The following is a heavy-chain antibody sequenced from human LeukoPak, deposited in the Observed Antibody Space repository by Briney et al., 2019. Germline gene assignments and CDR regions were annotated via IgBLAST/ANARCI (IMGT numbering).Heavy chain of an antibody. Sequence: GGSLRLSCAASGFTFSSYFMNWVRQAPGKGLEWVSYISSSGSTIYYADSVKGRFTISRDNAKNSLYLQMNSLRAEDTAVYYCAELGITMIGGVWGKGTTVTISS. CDR1: GFTFSSYF. J-gene: IGHJ6*04. D-gene: IGHD3-10*02. CDR3: AELGITMIGGV. CDR2: ISSSGSTI. V-gene: IGHV3-48*04.